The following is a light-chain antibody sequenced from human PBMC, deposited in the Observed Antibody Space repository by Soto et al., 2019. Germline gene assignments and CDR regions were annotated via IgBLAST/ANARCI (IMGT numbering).Light chain of an antibody. CDR3: SSYTTDSTYV. CDR2: DVS. Sequence: QSALTQPASVSGSPGQSITISCTGTSSDVGGYNYVSWYQEHPGTAPKLMIYDVSHRPSGVSNRFAGSKSGNTASLTISGLQAEDEADYYCSSYTTDSTYVFGTGTKLTVL. J-gene: IGLJ1*01. CDR1: SSDVGGYNY. V-gene: IGLV2-14*01.